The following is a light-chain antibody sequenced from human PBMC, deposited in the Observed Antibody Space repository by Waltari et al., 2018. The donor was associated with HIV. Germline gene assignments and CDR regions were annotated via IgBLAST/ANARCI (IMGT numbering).Light chain of an antibody. CDR1: SRDVGGYNL. V-gene: IGLV2-23*02. CDR3: CAYAGSTTYVI. CDR2: EVS. Sequence: QSALTPPASVSGSPGQSIPISCTGTSRDVGGYNLATCYQQHPGKAPKLMIYEVSKRPSGVSNRFSGSKSGNTASLTISGLQAEDEADYYCCAYAGSTTYVIFGGGTKLTVL. J-gene: IGLJ2*01.